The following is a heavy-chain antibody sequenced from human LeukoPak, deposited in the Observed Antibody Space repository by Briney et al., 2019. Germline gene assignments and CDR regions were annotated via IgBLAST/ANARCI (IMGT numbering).Heavy chain of an antibody. J-gene: IGHJ6*02. CDR2: ISAYNGNT. CDR3: ARDSITIFGVDHYGMDV. CDR1: RYTFTSYG. V-gene: IGHV1-18*01. Sequence: ATVKVSTKPSRYTFTSYGISCVRQAPGQGLECMGWISAYNGNTNYAQKLQGRVTITTDTSASTAYLELRSLSSDYTAVYYCARDSITIFGVDHYGMDVWGQGTTVTVSS. D-gene: IGHD3-3*01.